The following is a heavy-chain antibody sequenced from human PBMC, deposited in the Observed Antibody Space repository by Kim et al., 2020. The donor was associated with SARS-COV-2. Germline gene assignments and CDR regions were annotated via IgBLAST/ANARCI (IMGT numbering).Heavy chain of an antibody. V-gene: IGHV3-21*01. CDR2: ISSSSSYI. J-gene: IGHJ6*02. CDR3: ARDPSGDILTGYYLYYYYYGMDV. CDR1: GFTFSSYS. Sequence: GGSLRLSCAASGFTFSSYSMNWVRQAPGKGLEWVSSISSSSSYIYYADSVKGRFTISRDNAKNSLYLQMNSLRAEDTAVYYCARDPSGDILTGYYLYYYYYGMDVWGQGTTVTVSS. D-gene: IGHD3-9*01.